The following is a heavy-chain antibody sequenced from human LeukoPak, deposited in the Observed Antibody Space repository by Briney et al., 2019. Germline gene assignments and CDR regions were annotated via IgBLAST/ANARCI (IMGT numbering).Heavy chain of an antibody. J-gene: IGHJ4*02. CDR1: GLTFSSYG. D-gene: IGHD2-21*01. CDR2: ISGSGSGGST. CDR3: AKDRGILWWYFDY. Sequence: GGSLRLSCAASGLTFSSYGMSWVRQAPGKGLECVSGISGSGSGGSTYYADSVKGRFTISRDNSKNTLYLQMDSLRAEDTAVYYCAKDRGILWWYFDYWGQGNLVTVSS. V-gene: IGHV3-23*01.